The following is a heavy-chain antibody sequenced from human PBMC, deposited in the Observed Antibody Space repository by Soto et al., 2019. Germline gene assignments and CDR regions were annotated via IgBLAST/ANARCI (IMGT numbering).Heavy chain of an antibody. J-gene: IGHJ4*02. Sequence: PGGSLRLSCAASGFTFSSYGMHWVRQAPGKGLGWVAVIWYDGSNKYYADSVKGRFTISRDNSKNTLYLQMNSLRAEDTAVYYCARDDGYYDSSGYYYSYWGQGTLVTVSS. CDR2: IWYDGSNK. CDR1: GFTFSSYG. D-gene: IGHD3-22*01. V-gene: IGHV3-33*01. CDR3: ARDDGYYDSSGYYYSY.